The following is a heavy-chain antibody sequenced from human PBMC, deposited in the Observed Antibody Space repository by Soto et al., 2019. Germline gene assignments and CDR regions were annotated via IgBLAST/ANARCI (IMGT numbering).Heavy chain of an antibody. V-gene: IGHV3-30*04. CDR1: GFTFSSYA. CDR2: ISYDGSNK. D-gene: IGHD3-16*01. J-gene: IGHJ3*02. Sequence: GGSLRLSCAASGFTFSSYAMHWVRQAPGKGLEWVAVISYDGSNKYYADSVKGRFTISRDNSKNTLYLQMNSLRAEDTAVYYCASLGEKHAFDIWGQGTMVTVSS. CDR3: ASLGEKHAFDI.